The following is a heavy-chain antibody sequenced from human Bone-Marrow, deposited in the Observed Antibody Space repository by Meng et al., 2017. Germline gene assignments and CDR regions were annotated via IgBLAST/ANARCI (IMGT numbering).Heavy chain of an antibody. CDR2: IGHSGFT. Sequence: QPQLQESGPGLGRPSEALSLTRSVSGGSISTSGYYWGWIRQPPGKGLEWIGSIGHSGFTYYTPSLKSRVTVSIDTSRNQFSLWLTSVTAADTAVYYCVRSSAWVRTGFDPWGQGTLVTVSS. D-gene: IGHD6-19*01. V-gene: IGHV4-39*01. CDR1: GGSISTSGYY. J-gene: IGHJ5*02. CDR3: VRSSAWVRTGFDP.